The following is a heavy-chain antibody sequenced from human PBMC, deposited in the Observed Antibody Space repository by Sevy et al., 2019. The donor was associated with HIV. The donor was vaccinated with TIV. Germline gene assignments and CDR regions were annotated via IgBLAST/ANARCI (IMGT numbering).Heavy chain of an antibody. CDR2: IIPIFGTA. CDR3: ARGAGGGYCSSTSCRGGPFDY. J-gene: IGHJ4*02. CDR1: GGTFSSYA. Sequence: ASVKVSCKASGGTFSSYAISWVRQAPGQGLEWMGGIIPIFGTANYAQKFQGRVTITADESTSTAYMELSSLRSEDTAVYYCARGAGGGYCSSTSCRGGPFDYWGQGTLVTVSS. V-gene: IGHV1-69*13. D-gene: IGHD2-2*01.